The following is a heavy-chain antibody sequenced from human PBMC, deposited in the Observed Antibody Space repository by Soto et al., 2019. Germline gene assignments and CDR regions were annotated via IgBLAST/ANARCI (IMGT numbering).Heavy chain of an antibody. CDR1: GGSVRGGSCC. Sequence: SETLSLTCTVSGGSVRGGSCCRSWIRQPPGKGLECIGYVYNSGSTTYNPSLKSRATISVDTSKNQFSLGLSSVTAADTAVYDCARVPLTTYFDLWGRGTLVTV. J-gene: IGHJ2*01. V-gene: IGHV4-61*01. CDR2: VYNSGST. D-gene: IGHD3-9*01. CDR3: ARVPLTTYFDL.